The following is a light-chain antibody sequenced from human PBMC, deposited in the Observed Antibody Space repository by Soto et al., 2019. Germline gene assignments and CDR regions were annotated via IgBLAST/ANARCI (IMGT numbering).Light chain of an antibody. CDR2: DAS. CDR3: QQFNGWPT. V-gene: IGKV3-15*01. CDR1: QRIASN. Sequence: EIVMTQSPATLSVSLGERATLSCRASQRIASNLAWYQKKPGQPPRLLIYDASTRATGIPARFSGSGSGTDFALPISSLQSDDFALYSCQQFNGWPTFGQGNKLEIK. J-gene: IGKJ2*01.